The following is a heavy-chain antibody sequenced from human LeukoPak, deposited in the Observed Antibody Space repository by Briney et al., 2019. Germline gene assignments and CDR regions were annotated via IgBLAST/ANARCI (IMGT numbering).Heavy chain of an antibody. J-gene: IGHJ5*02. D-gene: IGHD2-2*01. CDR3: ARVVVVPAAMINWFDP. V-gene: IGHV4-38-2*02. Sequence: PSETLSLTCTVSGGSISSYYWSWIRQPPGKGLEWIGSIYHSGSTYYNPSLKSRVTISVDTSKNQFSLKLSSVTAADTAVYYCARVVVVPAAMINWFDPWGQGTLVTVSS. CDR1: GGSISSYY. CDR2: IYHSGST.